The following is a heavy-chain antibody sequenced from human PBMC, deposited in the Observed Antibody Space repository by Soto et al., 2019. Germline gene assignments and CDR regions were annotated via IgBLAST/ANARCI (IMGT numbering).Heavy chain of an antibody. V-gene: IGHV4-31*03. CDR3: ARESYSSYGMDV. J-gene: IGHJ6*02. Sequence: SETLSLTCTVSGGSISSGGYYWSWIRQHPGKGLEWIGYIYHSGSTYYNPSLKSRVTISVDTSKNQFSLKLSSVTAADTAVYYCARESYSSYGMDVWGQGTTVTVSS. CDR2: IYHSGST. CDR1: GGSISSGGYY. D-gene: IGHD3-10*01.